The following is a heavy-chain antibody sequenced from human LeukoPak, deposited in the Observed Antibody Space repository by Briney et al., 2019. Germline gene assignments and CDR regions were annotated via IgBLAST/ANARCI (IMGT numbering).Heavy chain of an antibody. J-gene: IGHJ4*02. CDR1: GYSFTNYW. D-gene: IGHD3-10*01. V-gene: IGHV5-51*01. CDR3: ARTPSMVRGVIIFDY. Sequence: GESLKISCKGSGYSFTNYWIGWVRQMPGKGLEWMVIIYPGDSDNIYSPSFEGQVTISADKSISTAYLQWSSLKASDTAMYYCARTPSMVRGVIIFDYWGQGTLVTVSP. CDR2: IYPGDSDN.